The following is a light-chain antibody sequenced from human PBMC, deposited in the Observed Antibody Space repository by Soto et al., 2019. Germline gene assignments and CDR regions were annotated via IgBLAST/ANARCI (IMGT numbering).Light chain of an antibody. CDR2: GTS. Sequence: DIVMTQSPDSLAVSLGEGASISCKSSQRILYSSDNQNHLAWYQQKPGQAPRLLIYGTSSRATGIPDRFSGSGSGTDFTLTISRLEPEDFAVYYCQQYGSSPITFGQGTRLEIK. CDR1: QRILYSSDNQNH. J-gene: IGKJ5*01. V-gene: IGKV4-1*01. CDR3: QQYGSSPIT.